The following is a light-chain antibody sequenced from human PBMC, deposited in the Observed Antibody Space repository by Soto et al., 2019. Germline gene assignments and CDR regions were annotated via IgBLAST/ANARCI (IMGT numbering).Light chain of an antibody. J-gene: IGLJ2*01. CDR1: SSDVGSYNL. CDR3: CSYAGSVV. CDR2: EGS. V-gene: IGLV2-23*01. Sequence: QSVLTQPAFVSGSPGQSITISCTGTSSDVGSYNLVSWYQQHPGKAPKLMIYEGSKRPSGVSNRFSGSKSGNTASLTISGLQAEDEADYYCCSYAGSVVFGGGTKLTVL.